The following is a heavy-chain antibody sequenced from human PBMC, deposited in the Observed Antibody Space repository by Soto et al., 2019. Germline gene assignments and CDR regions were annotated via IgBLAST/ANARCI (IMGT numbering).Heavy chain of an antibody. D-gene: IGHD6-19*01. V-gene: IGHV3-7*01. Sequence: RRLSCATSGFTFSSYWMSWVRQAPGKGLEWVANIKQDGSEKYYVDSVKGRFTISRDNAKNSLYLQMNSLRAEDTAVYYCARDEYSSGWYPYWGQGTMVTVYS. CDR3: ARDEYSSGWYPY. J-gene: IGHJ4*02. CDR1: GFTFSSYW. CDR2: IKQDGSEK.